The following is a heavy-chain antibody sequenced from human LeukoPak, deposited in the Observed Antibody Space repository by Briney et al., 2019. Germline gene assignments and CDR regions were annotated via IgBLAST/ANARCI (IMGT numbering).Heavy chain of an antibody. CDR3: ARGGLRYFDGYFDY. V-gene: IGHV3-7*01. Sequence: GGSLRLSCAASGFTFDDYGMSWVRQAPGKGLEWVANIKQDGSEKYYVDSVKGRFTISRDNAKNSLYLQMNSLRAEDTAVYYCARGGLRYFDGYFDYWGQGTLVTVSS. CDR2: IKQDGSEK. CDR1: GFTFDDYG. J-gene: IGHJ4*02. D-gene: IGHD3-9*01.